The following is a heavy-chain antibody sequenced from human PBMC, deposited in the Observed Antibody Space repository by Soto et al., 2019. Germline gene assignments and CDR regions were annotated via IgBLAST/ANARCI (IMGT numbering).Heavy chain of an antibody. V-gene: IGHV1-69*05. CDR3: ARDLSFQLLLDY. CDR1: GGTLSSYA. CDR2: TSPIIVTA. J-gene: IGHJ4*02. Sequence: SVKVSCTASGGTLSSYAISWVRQAPGQGLEWMGGTSPIIVTANYAQKFQGRVTMTTDTSTSTAYLQLTSLISGDTAVYYCARDLSFQLLLDYWGQGTLVTVSS. D-gene: IGHD2-2*01.